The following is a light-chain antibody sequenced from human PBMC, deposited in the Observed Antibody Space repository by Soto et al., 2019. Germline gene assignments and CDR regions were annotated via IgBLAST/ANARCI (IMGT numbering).Light chain of an antibody. Sequence: EIVLTQSSGTLSLSPGERATLSCRASQSVSSSYLAWYQQKPGQAPRQLIYGASSRATGIPDRFSGSGSGTDFTLTITRLEPEDFAVYYCHHYRTSFGGGTRAEIK. V-gene: IGKV3-20*01. CDR3: HHYRTS. J-gene: IGKJ4*01. CDR1: QSVSSSY. CDR2: GAS.